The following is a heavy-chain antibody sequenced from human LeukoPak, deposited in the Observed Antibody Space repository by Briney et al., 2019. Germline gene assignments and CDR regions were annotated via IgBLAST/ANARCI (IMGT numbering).Heavy chain of an antibody. Sequence: GESLKISCKGSGYSFPTYWIGWVRQMPGKGLEWMGIIYPGDSDTRYSPSFQGQVTISADKSISTAYLQWSSLKASDTAMYYCARLGAGGYDLSYDAFDIWGQGTMVTVSS. D-gene: IGHD5-12*01. CDR1: GYSFPTYW. CDR3: ARLGAGGYDLSYDAFDI. J-gene: IGHJ3*02. CDR2: IYPGDSDT. V-gene: IGHV5-51*01.